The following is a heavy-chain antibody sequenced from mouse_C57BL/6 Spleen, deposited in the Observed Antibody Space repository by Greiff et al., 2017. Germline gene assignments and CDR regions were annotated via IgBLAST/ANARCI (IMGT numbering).Heavy chain of an antibody. CDR2: ISSGGSYT. V-gene: IGHV5-6*01. CDR1: GFTFSSYG. CDR3: ARQKGTTAWYFDV. D-gene: IGHD1-2*01. Sequence: EVNVVESGGDLVKPGGSLKLSCAASGFTFSSYGMSWVRQTPDKRLEWVATISSGGSYTYYPDSVKGRFTISRDNAKNTLYLQMSSLKSEDTAMYYCARQKGTTAWYFDVWGTGTTVTVSS. J-gene: IGHJ1*03.